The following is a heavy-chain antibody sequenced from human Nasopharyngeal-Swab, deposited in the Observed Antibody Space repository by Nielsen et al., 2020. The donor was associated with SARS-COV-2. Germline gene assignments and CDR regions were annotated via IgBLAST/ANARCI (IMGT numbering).Heavy chain of an antibody. Sequence: AATLSRNCAVYGGSFCGYYWSWIRQLPGKGPDRIREINHSGSTNYNPSLKSRITICVETFKNQFSLKLSSLTAADTAVCYCARGPLPRYCSGGSCYSRYYYYMDVWGKGTTVTVSS. V-gene: IGHV4-34*01. J-gene: IGHJ6*03. D-gene: IGHD2-15*01. CDR1: GGSFCGYY. CDR2: INHSGST. CDR3: ARGPLPRYCSGGSCYSRYYYYMDV.